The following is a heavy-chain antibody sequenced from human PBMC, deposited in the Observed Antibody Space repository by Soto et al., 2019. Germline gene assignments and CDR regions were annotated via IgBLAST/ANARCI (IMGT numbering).Heavy chain of an antibody. CDR1: GFTFSSYW. CDR3: ARVGYSYGNWFDP. Sequence: GGSLRLSCAASGFTFSSYWMHWVRQAPGKGLVWVSRINSDGSSTSYADSVKGRFTISRDNAKNTLYLQMNSLRAEDTAVYYCARVGYSYGNWFDPWGQGTLVTVSS. D-gene: IGHD5-18*01. CDR2: INSDGSST. J-gene: IGHJ5*02. V-gene: IGHV3-74*01.